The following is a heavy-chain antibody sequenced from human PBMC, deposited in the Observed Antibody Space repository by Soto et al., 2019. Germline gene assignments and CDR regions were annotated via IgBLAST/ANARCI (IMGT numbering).Heavy chain of an antibody. CDR3: ASRHCSGGSCYTPGFDS. V-gene: IGHV4-39*01. CDR1: GASLSSISYY. J-gene: IGHJ4*02. Sequence: KSSETLSLTCTVSGASLSSISYYWGWIRQPPGKGLEWVGSIFFTVNIYYNPSLKSRVTISVDTSRNQFSLMVNSVTAADTAVYYCASRHCSGGSCYTPGFDSWGQGALVTGSS. CDR2: IFFTVNI. D-gene: IGHD2-15*01.